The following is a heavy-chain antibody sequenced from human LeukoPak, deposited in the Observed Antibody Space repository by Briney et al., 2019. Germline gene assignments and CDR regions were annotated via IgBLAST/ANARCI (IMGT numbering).Heavy chain of an antibody. CDR2: ISGSSSYI. J-gene: IGHJ4*02. CDR1: GFTFSTYN. CDR3: ARDRGGGYSPFDY. Sequence: PGGSLRLSCAASGFTFSTYNMNWVRQAPGKGLEWVSSISGSSSYIYYADSVKGRFTISRDNAKNSLYLQMNSLRAEDTAVYYCARDRGGGYSPFDYWGQGTLVTVSS. V-gene: IGHV3-21*01. D-gene: IGHD5-18*01.